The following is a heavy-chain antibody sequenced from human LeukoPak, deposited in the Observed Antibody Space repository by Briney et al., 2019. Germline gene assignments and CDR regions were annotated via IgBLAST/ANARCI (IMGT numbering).Heavy chain of an antibody. CDR2: IYYSGST. D-gene: IGHD4-23*01. CDR1: GGSISSSSYY. V-gene: IGHV4-39*07. CDR3: AREGVVVTRRNGAFDI. Sequence: PSETLSLTCTVSGGSISSSSYYWGWIRQPPGKGLEWIGSIYYSGSTYYNPSLKSRVTISVDTSKNQFSLKLSSVTAADTAVYYCAREGVVVTRRNGAFDIWGQGTMVTVSS. J-gene: IGHJ3*02.